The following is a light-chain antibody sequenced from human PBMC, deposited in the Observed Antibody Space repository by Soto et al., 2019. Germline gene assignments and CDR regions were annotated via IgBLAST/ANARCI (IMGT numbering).Light chain of an antibody. CDR2: EVT. CDR1: SSDIGPYNY. J-gene: IGLJ1*01. CDR3: SSYTSSSTYV. V-gene: IGLV2-14*01. Sequence: QSALTQPASVSGSPGQSITISCIGTSSDIGPYNYVSWYQQHPDKAPKLILYEVTNRPSGASDRFSGSKSGNTASLTISGLQAEDEADYYCSSYTSSSTYVFGTGTKLTVL.